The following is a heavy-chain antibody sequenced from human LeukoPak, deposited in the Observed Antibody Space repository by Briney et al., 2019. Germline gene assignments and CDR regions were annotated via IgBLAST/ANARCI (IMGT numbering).Heavy chain of an antibody. CDR2: INSDGSST. D-gene: IGHD1-1*01. V-gene: IGHV3-74*01. J-gene: IGHJ4*02. Sequence: PGGSLRLSCAASGFTFSSYWMHWVRQAPGKGLVWVSRINSDGSSTSYADSVKGRFTISRDNAKNTLYLQMNSLRAEDTAVYYCERGPFQTWNAFLYWGQGTLLTSPQ. CDR3: ERGPFQTWNAFLY. CDR1: GFTFSSYW.